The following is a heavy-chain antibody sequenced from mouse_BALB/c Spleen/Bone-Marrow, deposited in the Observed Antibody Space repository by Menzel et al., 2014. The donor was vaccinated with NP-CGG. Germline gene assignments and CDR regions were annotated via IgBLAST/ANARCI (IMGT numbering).Heavy chain of an antibody. Sequence: VKLVESGPGLVAPSQSLSITCTVSGFSLTSYGVHWVRQPPGKVLEWLGVIWAGGSTNYNSALMSRLSISKDNSKSQVFLKMNSLQTDDTAMYYCARGSYCEGAMDYWGQGTSVTVSS. V-gene: IGHV2-9*02. CDR2: IWAGGST. CDR1: GFSLTSYG. D-gene: IGHD1-1*01. J-gene: IGHJ4*01. CDR3: ARGSYCEGAMDY.